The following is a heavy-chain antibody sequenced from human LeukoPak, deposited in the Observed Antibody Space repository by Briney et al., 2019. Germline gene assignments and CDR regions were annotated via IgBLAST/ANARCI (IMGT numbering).Heavy chain of an antibody. CDR1: GYTFTSYF. D-gene: IGHD4-11*01. CDR2: IDPSGGST. Sequence: GASVKVSCKASGYTFTSYFIHWVRQAPGQGLEWMGIIDPSGGSTNYAQKFQGRVTMTRDTSTTTVYMELSSLRSEDTAIYYCARSRGSNRHNFDYWGQGALVTVSS. J-gene: IGHJ4*02. V-gene: IGHV1-46*01. CDR3: ARSRGSNRHNFDY.